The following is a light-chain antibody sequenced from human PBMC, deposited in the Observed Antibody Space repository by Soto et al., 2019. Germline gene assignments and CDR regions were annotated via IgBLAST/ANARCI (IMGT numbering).Light chain of an antibody. J-gene: IGKJ5*01. CDR2: AAS. Sequence: DIQMTHSRSSLSASVGDRVTITCRASQSISSYLNWYQQKPGKAPKLLIYAASSLQSGVPSRFSGSGSGTDFTLTIRSLQPEDFATYYCQQSYSTPLITFGQGTRLEI. CDR1: QSISSY. V-gene: IGKV1-39*01. CDR3: QQSYSTPLIT.